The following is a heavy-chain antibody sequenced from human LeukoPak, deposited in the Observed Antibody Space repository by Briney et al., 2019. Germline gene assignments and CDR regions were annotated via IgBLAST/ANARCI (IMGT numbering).Heavy chain of an antibody. CDR1: GESLSGYF. CDR2: INHSGST. V-gene: IGHV4-34*01. J-gene: IGHJ4*02. D-gene: IGHD7-27*01. CDR3: ARGLGPGDS. Sequence: SETLSLTCAVYGESLSGYFWSWIRQPPGKGLEWIGEINHSGSTNYDPSLKSRVTISVGTSKNQFSLKLRSVTAADTALYYCARGLGPGDSWGQGTLVTVSS.